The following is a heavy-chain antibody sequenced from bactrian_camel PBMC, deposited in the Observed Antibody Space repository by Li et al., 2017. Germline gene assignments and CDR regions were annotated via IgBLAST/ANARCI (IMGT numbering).Heavy chain of an antibody. Sequence: QLVESGGDLVRPGGSLRLSCAASGLTFSNYTMTWVRQAPGKGLEWVSDINSSGRSTNYADSVKGRFTSSRDNTKNTLYLQMNSLKPEDTAVYYCVSQEPSTTGFGFWGQGTQVTVS. J-gene: IGHJ6*01. CDR2: INSSGRST. CDR1: GLTFSNYT. D-gene: IGHD5*01. CDR3: VSQEPSTTGFGF. V-gene: IGHV3S42*01.